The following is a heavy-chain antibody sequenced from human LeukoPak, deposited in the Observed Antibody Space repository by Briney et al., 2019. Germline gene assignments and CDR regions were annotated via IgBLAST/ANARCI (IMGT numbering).Heavy chain of an antibody. CDR1: GFTFTNAW. J-gene: IGHJ4*02. CDR3: TAGTYYYDRSGVDY. V-gene: IGHV3-15*07. CDR2: IKSKTHGGTT. D-gene: IGHD3-22*01. Sequence: PGGSLRLSCAASGFTFTNAWMNWVRQAPGKGLEWVGRIKSKTHGGTTDYAAPVKGRFTISRDDSKNTLYLQINSLKTEDTAVYYCTAGTYYYDRSGVDYWGQGTLVTVSS.